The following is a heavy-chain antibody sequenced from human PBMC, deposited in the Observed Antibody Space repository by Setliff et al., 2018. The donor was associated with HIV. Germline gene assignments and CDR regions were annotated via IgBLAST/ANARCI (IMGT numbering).Heavy chain of an antibody. J-gene: IGHJ4*02. CDR2: ITGGGDTI. V-gene: IGHV3-11*04. Sequence: GGPLRLSCAASGFTFSDYYMTWIRQAPGKGLEWVSYITGGGDTINYADSVKGRFTISRDNAKNSLFLQMNSLRVEDTAVYYCARANYGFDYWGQGTLVTVSS. CDR1: GFTFSDYY. CDR3: ARANYGFDY. D-gene: IGHD4-17*01.